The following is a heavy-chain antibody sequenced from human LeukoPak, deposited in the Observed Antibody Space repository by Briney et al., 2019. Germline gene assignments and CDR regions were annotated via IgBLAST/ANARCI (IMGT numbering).Heavy chain of an antibody. CDR3: ATTPRGYIYGNPDY. CDR2: VSYDGGNE. CDR1: GFTFSDFA. J-gene: IGHJ4*02. Sequence: GRSLRLSCAASGFTFSDFAMHWVRQAPGKGLEWVAVVSYDGGNEYYADSVKGRFTNSRDNSKNTLYLQMNSLRAEDTAVYYCATTPRGYIYGNPDYWGQGTLVTVSS. D-gene: IGHD5-18*01. V-gene: IGHV3-30-3*01.